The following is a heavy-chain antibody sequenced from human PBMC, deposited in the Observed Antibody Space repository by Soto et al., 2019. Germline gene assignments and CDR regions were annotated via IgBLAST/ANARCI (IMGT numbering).Heavy chain of an antibody. V-gene: IGHV3-49*03. J-gene: IGHJ6*02. CDR3: TGDQRYDFWSGYSYYDYGMDV. CDR2: TRSKAYGGTT. CDR1: GFTFGDYA. D-gene: IGHD3-3*01. Sequence: GGSLRLSCTASGFTFGDYALSWFRQAPGKGLEWVGFTRSKAYGGTTEYAASVKVRFTISTDDSKSIAYLQMNSLKTEDTAVYYCTGDQRYDFWSGYSYYDYGMDVWGQGTTVTVS.